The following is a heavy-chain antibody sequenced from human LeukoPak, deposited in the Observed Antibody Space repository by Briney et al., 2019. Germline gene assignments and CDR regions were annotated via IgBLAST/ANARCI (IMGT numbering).Heavy chain of an antibody. D-gene: IGHD2/OR15-2a*01. V-gene: IGHV1-46*01. CDR1: GYTFTSYY. CDR2: INPSGGST. CDR3: ARSARFPAFDY. Sequence: ASVKVSCKASGYTFTSYYMHWVRQAPGQGLEWMGIINPSGGSTSYAQKFQGRVTMTRDMSTSTVYMELNSLRAEDTAVYYCARSARFPAFDYWGQGTLVTVSS. J-gene: IGHJ4*02.